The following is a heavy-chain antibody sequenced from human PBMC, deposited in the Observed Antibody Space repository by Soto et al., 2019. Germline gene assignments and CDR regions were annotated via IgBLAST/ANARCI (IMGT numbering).Heavy chain of an antibody. D-gene: IGHD3-22*01. J-gene: IGHJ4*02. Sequence: SETLSLTPTVTADSISRTTFYCCLVGKPPGKGLEWIGSMFYSGNTYYNPSLKSRVTLSIDTSKNQFSLKLNSVTAADTAVYYCGSPEGYYDRSGYTLDYWGQGTLVTVS. CDR3: GSPEGYYDRSGYTLDY. CDR2: MFYSGNT. CDR1: ADSISRTTFY. V-gene: IGHV4-39*01.